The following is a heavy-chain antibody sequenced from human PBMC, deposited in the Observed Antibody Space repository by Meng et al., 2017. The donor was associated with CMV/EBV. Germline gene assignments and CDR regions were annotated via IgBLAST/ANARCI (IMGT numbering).Heavy chain of an antibody. V-gene: IGHV1-69*02. CDR1: GGTFSSYT. Sequence: SVKVSCKASGGTFSSYTISWVRQAPGQGLEWMGRIIPILGIANYAQKFQGRVTITADKSTSTAYMELSSLRSEDTAVYYCARGIAAAGTSGWWFDPWDQGTLVTVSS. CDR2: IIPILGIA. CDR3: ARGIAAAGTSGWWFDP. D-gene: IGHD6-13*01. J-gene: IGHJ5*02.